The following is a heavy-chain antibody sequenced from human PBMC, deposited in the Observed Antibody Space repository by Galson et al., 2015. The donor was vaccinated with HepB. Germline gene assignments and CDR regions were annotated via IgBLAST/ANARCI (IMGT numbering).Heavy chain of an antibody. V-gene: IGHV3-21*01. CDR3: VATSVIATPFDY. CDR2: ISSSSSYI. Sequence: SLRLSCAASGITFSSYWMSWVRQTPGKGLEWVSSISSSSSYIYYADSVKGRFTISRDNAKNSLYLQMNSLRAEDTAVYYCVATSVIATPFDYWGQGTLVTVSS. CDR1: GITFSSYW. D-gene: IGHD2-21*01. J-gene: IGHJ4*02.